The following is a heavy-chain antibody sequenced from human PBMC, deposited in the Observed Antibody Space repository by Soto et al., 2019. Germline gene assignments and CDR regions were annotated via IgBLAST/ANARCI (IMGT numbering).Heavy chain of an antibody. J-gene: IGHJ6*02. Sequence: GESLKISCKGSGNSFTSHWIGWVRKMPGKGLEWMGIIFPGDSDVRYGPSFQGQVTISADKSISTAYLQWSSLEASDTAMYYCARHGPRVYYDNSDYYYYGMDVWGQGTTVTVSS. CDR3: ARHGPRVYYDNSDYYYYGMDV. CDR1: GNSFTSHW. CDR2: IFPGDSDV. D-gene: IGHD3-22*01. V-gene: IGHV5-51*01.